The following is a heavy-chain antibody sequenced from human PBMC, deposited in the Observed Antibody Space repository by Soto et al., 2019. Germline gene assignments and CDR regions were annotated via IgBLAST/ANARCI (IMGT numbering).Heavy chain of an antibody. D-gene: IGHD4-17*01. CDR3: AADRAVTHYYYYYGMDV. CDR2: IVVGSGNT. V-gene: IGHV1-58*01. CDR1: GFTFTSSA. J-gene: IGHJ6*02. Sequence: QMQLVQSGPEVKKPGTSVKVSCKASGFTFTSSAVQWVRQARGQRLEWIGWIVVGSGNTNYAQKFQERVTITRDMSTRPAYMELSSLRSEDTAVYYCAADRAVTHYYYYYGMDVWGQGTTVTVSS.